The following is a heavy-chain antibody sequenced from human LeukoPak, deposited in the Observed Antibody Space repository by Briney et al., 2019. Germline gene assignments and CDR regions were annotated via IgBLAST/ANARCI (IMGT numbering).Heavy chain of an antibody. CDR1: GGSISSGGYY. CDR2: IYHSGST. Sequence: SETLSLTCTVSGGSISSGGYYWSWIRQPPGKGLEWIGYIYHSGSTYYNPSLKSRVTISVDRPKNQFSLKLSSVTAADTAVYYCARVGSSGYYGGFDYWGQGTLVTVSS. D-gene: IGHD3-22*01. CDR3: ARVGSSGYYGGFDY. J-gene: IGHJ4*02. V-gene: IGHV4-30-2*01.